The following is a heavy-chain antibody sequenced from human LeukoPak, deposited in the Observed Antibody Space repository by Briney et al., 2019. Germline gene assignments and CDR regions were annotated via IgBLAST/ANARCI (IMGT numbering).Heavy chain of an antibody. CDR2: IKQDGSEK. CDR1: GFTFNTYW. CDR3: ARVKSGSYSRAEYFQH. Sequence: GGSLRLSCAASGFTFNTYWLSWVRQAPGKGLEWVANIKQDGSEKYYVDSVKGRFTISRDNAENSLYLQMNSLRAEDTAVYYCARVKSGSYSRAEYFQHWGQGTLVTVSS. D-gene: IGHD1-26*01. V-gene: IGHV3-7*01. J-gene: IGHJ1*01.